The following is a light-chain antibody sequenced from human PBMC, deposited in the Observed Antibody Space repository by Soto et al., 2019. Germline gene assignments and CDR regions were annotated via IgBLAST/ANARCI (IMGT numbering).Light chain of an antibody. CDR3: QQYNNWPDMHT. CDR1: RSVGTT. V-gene: IGKV3-15*01. Sequence: EMVMTQSPATLSASPGERVILSCRASRSVGTTLAWYQQKPGQAPRLLIYGASTRATGIPARFSGSGSGTDFTLTISSLQSEDFAVYYCQQYNNWPDMHTFGQGTKLEIK. CDR2: GAS. J-gene: IGKJ2*01.